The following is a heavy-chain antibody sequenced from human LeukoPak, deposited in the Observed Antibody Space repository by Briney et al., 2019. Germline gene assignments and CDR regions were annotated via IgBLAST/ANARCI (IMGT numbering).Heavy chain of an antibody. D-gene: IGHD3-9*01. V-gene: IGHV1-24*01. Sequence: ATVKVSCKVSGYTLTELSMHWVRQAPGKGLEWMGGFDPEDGETIYAQKFQGRVTMTEDTSTDTAYMELSSLRSEDTAVYYCATDRYYDILTGDYGMDVWGQGTTVTVSS. CDR1: GYTLTELS. J-gene: IGHJ6*02. CDR3: ATDRYYDILTGDYGMDV. CDR2: FDPEDGET.